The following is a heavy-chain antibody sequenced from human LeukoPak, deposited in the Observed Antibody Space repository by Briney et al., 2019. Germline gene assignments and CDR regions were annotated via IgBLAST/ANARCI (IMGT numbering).Heavy chain of an antibody. J-gene: IGHJ5*02. Sequence: PGASLRLSCVASVFTLDDYALHWVRQAPGRGLEWISLISGDGGTTYYADAVKGRFTISRDNGKNSLYLQMSSLRPEDTALYYCAKGVRSGTYYNCFDPWGQGTLVTVSS. CDR1: VFTLDDYA. CDR3: AKGVRSGTYYNCFDP. V-gene: IGHV3-43*02. D-gene: IGHD1-26*01. CDR2: ISGDGGTT.